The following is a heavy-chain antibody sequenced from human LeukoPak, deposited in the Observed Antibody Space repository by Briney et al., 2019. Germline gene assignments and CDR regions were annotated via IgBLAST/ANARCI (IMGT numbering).Heavy chain of an antibody. CDR3: AREQVVAATVSPAFDI. CDR1: GGSISSSNW. Sequence: PSGTLSLTCAVSGGSISSSNWWSWVRQPPGKGLEWIGEIYHSGSTNYNPSLKSRVTISVDKSKNQFSLKLSSVTAADTAVYYCAREQVVAATVSPAFDIWGQGTMVTVSS. CDR2: IYHSGST. D-gene: IGHD2-15*01. V-gene: IGHV4-4*02. J-gene: IGHJ3*02.